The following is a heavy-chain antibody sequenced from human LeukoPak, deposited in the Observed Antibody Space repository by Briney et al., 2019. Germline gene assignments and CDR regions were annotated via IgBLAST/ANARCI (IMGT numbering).Heavy chain of an antibody. D-gene: IGHD4-17*01. V-gene: IGHV3-48*02. Sequence: PGGSLRLSCAASGFTFSTDSMNWVRQAPGKGLEWVSYISSGSGTIYYADSVKGRFTISRDNAENSLYLQMNSLRDEDTAVYYCARDKYGDYAFDYWGQGTLVTVSS. CDR1: GFTFSTDS. CDR2: ISSGSGTI. CDR3: ARDKYGDYAFDY. J-gene: IGHJ4*02.